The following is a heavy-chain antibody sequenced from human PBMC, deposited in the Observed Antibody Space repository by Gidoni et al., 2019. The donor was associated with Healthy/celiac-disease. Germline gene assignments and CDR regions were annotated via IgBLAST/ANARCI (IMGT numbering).Heavy chain of an antibody. Sequence: EVQLVESGGGLVQPGGSLRLSCAASGFTFSSYAMHWVRKAPGKGLEYVAAISSNGGSTYYANSVKGRFTISRDNSKNTLYLQMGSLRAEDMAVYYCAREGDSSSWPYFDYWGQGTLVTVSS. V-gene: IGHV3-64*01. D-gene: IGHD6-13*01. J-gene: IGHJ4*02. CDR1: GFTFSSYA. CDR3: AREGDSSSWPYFDY. CDR2: ISSNGGST.